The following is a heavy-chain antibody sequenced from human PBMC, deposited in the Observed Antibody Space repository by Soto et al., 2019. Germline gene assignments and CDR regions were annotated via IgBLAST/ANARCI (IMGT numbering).Heavy chain of an antibody. CDR2: ISYDGSNK. Sequence: QVQLVESGGGVVQPGRSLRLSCAASGFTFSSYAMHWVRQAPGKGLEWVAVISYDGSNKYYADSVKGRFTISRDNSKNMLYLQMTSLRAEDTAVYYCARAYEGDYFDYWGQGTLVTVSS. V-gene: IGHV3-30-3*01. D-gene: IGHD3-16*01. CDR1: GFTFSSYA. J-gene: IGHJ4*02. CDR3: ARAYEGDYFDY.